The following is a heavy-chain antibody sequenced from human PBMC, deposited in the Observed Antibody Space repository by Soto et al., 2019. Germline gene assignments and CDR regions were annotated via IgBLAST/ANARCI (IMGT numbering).Heavy chain of an antibody. J-gene: IGHJ3*02. D-gene: IGHD3-9*01. CDR1: GFTFSDYY. V-gene: IGHV3-11*05. CDR3: ARDADILTGSDAFDI. Sequence: GGSLRLSCAASGFTFSDYYTSWIRQAPGKGLEWVSYISSSSSYTNYADSVKGRFTISRDNAKNSLYLQMNSLRAEDTAVYYCARDADILTGSDAFDIWGQGTMVTVSS. CDR2: ISSSSSYT.